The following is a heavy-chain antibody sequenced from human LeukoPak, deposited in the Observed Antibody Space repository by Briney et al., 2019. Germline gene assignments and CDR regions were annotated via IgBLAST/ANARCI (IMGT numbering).Heavy chain of an antibody. J-gene: IGHJ4*02. Sequence: ASVKVSCKASGGTFSSYAISWVRQAPGQGLEWMGGIIPIFGTANYAQKFQGRVTITADESTSTAYMELSSLRSEDTAVYYCARERLAVAGESVWGQGTLVTVSS. CDR2: IIPIFGTA. V-gene: IGHV1-69*13. D-gene: IGHD6-19*01. CDR1: GGTFSSYA. CDR3: ARERLAVAGESV.